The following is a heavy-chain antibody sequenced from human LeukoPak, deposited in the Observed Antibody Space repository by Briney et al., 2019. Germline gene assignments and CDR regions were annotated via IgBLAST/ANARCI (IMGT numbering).Heavy chain of an antibody. Sequence: SETLSLTCTVSGGSINSYYWNWIRQPPGKGLEWIGYIYYSGSTSFNPSLQSRVTISVDTSKNQFSLKLSSVTAADTAVYYCARGYYYDSSGYYYPHDAFDIWGQGTMVTVSS. D-gene: IGHD3-22*01. CDR2: IYYSGST. CDR1: GGSINSYY. J-gene: IGHJ3*02. CDR3: ARGYYYDSSGYYYPHDAFDI. V-gene: IGHV4-59*01.